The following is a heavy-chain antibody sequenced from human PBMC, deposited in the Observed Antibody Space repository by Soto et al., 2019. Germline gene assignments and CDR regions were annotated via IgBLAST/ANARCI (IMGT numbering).Heavy chain of an antibody. CDR2: IKNDGSGT. CDR1: GFISSDHW. Sequence: EAQLVESGGGLVQPGGSLRLSCAAPGFISSDHWMHWVRQAPGKGLVWVSRIKNDGSGTAYADFVKGRFTMSRDNANNTLYLQMNSLRGADTAVYYFVGSYTGCPVCSWGQGILVTVS. J-gene: IGHJ4*02. D-gene: IGHD3-10*01. V-gene: IGHV3-74*03. CDR3: VGSYTGCPVCS.